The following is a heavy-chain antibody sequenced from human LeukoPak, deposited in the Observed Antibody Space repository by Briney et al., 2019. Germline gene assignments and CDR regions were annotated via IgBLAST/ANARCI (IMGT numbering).Heavy chain of an antibody. CDR3: ARDGGGTYSLAFDI. CDR2: ISPDGSTT. V-gene: IGHV3-74*01. Sequence: GGSLRLSCAASGFAFSRYWMHWVRQAPGKGLMWVSRISPDGSTTFYADSVKGRFTISRDNAKNTLYLQMNSLGAEDTAVYYCARDGGGTYSLAFDIWGQGTMVTVSS. J-gene: IGHJ3*02. CDR1: GFAFSRYW. D-gene: IGHD1-26*01.